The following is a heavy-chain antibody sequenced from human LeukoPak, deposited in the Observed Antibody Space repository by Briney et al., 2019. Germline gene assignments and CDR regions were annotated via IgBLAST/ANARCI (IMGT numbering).Heavy chain of an antibody. J-gene: IGHJ4*02. V-gene: IGHV3-23*01. D-gene: IGHD3-3*01. CDR1: GFTFSSYA. Sequence: GGSLRLSCAASGFTFSSYAMSWVRQAPGKGLEWVSAISGSGGSTYYADSVKGRFTISRDNSKNTLYLQMNGLSAEDTAVYYCANTIAPITIFGVVTVPRGGYFDYWGQGTLVTVSS. CDR2: ISGSGGST. CDR3: ANTIAPITIFGVVTVPRGGYFDY.